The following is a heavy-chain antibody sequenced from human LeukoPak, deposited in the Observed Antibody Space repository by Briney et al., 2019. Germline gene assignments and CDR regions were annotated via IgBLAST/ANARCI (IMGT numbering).Heavy chain of an antibody. D-gene: IGHD3-16*01. CDR2: IDSSSRTI. V-gene: IGHV3-48*04. CDR1: GFTLSSYS. CDR3: ARRVPNQVITDYFDY. J-gene: IGHJ4*02. Sequence: PRGSLRLSCAASGFTLSSYSMNWVRQAPGKGLEWISFIDSSSRTIFYAESVKGRFTISRDNAKNSLFLQMNSLRAEDTAVYYCARRVPNQVITDYFDYWGQGTLVTVSS.